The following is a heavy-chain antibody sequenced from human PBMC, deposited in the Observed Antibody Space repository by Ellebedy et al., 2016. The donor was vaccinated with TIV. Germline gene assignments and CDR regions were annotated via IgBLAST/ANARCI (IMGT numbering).Heavy chain of an antibody. CDR3: ATVAGNFQH. CDR2: ISYDGSNK. J-gene: IGHJ1*01. V-gene: IGHV3-30-3*01. CDR1: GFTFSSYA. D-gene: IGHD6-19*01. Sequence: GGSLRLSCAASGFTFSSYAMHWVRQAPGKGLEWVAVISYDGSNKYYADSVKGRFTISRDNSKNTLYLQMNSLRAEDTAVYYCATVAGNFQHWGRGTLVTVSS.